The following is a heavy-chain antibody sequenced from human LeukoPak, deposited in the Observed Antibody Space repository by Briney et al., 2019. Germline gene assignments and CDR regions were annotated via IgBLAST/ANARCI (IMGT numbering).Heavy chain of an antibody. J-gene: IGHJ4*02. D-gene: IGHD3-10*01. Sequence: GGSLRLSCAAAGFTFSSYSMNWVRQAPGKGLEWVSSISSSSSYIYYADSVKGRFTISRDNAKNSLYLQMNSLRAEDTAVYYCARGCTMVRGVIIWGQGTLVTVSS. V-gene: IGHV3-21*01. CDR3: ARGCTMVRGVII. CDR1: GFTFSSYS. CDR2: ISSSSSYI.